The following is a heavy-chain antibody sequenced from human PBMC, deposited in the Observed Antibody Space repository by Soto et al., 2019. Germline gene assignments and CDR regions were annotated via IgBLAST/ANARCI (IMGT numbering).Heavy chain of an antibody. J-gene: IGHJ4*02. CDR1: GFTFRSYS. CDR3: ARDTATITNNY. D-gene: IGHD5-12*01. V-gene: IGHV3-48*02. CDR2: MSATGRT. Sequence: GGSLRLSCAASGFTFRSYSMNWLRQAPGKGLEWIAYMSATGRTHYADSVKGRFTISRDNAKNSLSLQMSSLRDEDTAVYYCARDTATITNNYWGQGTQVTVS.